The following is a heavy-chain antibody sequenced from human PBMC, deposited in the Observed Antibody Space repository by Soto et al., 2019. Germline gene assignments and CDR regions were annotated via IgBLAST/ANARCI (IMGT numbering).Heavy chain of an antibody. CDR3: ARGHISSTKNWLDP. Sequence: ASVKVCCKGSGYTFTSYHINWVRQATGQGLEWMGWMNPNSGNTGYAQTLQGRVTMTWDTSISTAYMELSSLRFEDTAMYYCARGHISSTKNWLDPWGQGTLVTV. V-gene: IGHV1-8*01. CDR2: MNPNSGNT. J-gene: IGHJ5*02. CDR1: GYTFTSYH. D-gene: IGHD6-6*01.